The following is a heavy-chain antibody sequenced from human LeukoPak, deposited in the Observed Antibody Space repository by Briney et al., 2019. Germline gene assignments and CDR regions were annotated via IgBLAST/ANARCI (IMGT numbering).Heavy chain of an antibody. D-gene: IGHD2-8*01. CDR3: AKVRGLYGRGYYAMDV. CDR1: GFTFSDYG. Sequence: QTGGSLRLSCAASGFTFSDYGMHWVRQAPGKGLEWVAVITYDANNKYYADSVRGRFTISRDNAKNTLYLQMNGLRVNDTAVYYCAKVRGLYGRGYYAMDVWGQGTKVTVSS. CDR2: ITYDANNK. J-gene: IGHJ6*02. V-gene: IGHV3-30*18.